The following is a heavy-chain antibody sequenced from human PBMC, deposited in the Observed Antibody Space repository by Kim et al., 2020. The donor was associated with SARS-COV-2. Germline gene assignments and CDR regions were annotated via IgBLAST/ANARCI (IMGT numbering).Heavy chain of an antibody. J-gene: IGHJ3*02. V-gene: IGHV1-18*01. D-gene: IGHD1-26*01. CDR3: ARWGIVGASGAFDI. Sequence: AQKLQGRVTMTTDTSTSTAYMELRSLRSDDTAVYYCARWGIVGASGAFDIWGQGTMVTVSS.